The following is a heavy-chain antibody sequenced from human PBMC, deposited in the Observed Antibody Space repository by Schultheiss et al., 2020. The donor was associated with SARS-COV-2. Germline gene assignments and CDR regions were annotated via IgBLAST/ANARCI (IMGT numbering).Heavy chain of an antibody. CDR2: IYPGDSDT. D-gene: IGHD2-2*01. Sequence: GGSLRLSCKGSGYSFTSYWIGWVRQMPGKGLEWMGIIYPGDSDTRYSPSFQGQVTISADKSISTAYLQWSSLKASDTAMYYCARVCSSTSCHDYWGQGTLVTVSS. J-gene: IGHJ4*02. V-gene: IGHV5-51*01. CDR1: GYSFTSYW. CDR3: ARVCSSTSCHDY.